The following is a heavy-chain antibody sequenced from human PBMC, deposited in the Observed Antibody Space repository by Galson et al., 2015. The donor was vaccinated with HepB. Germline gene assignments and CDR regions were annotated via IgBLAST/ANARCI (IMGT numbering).Heavy chain of an antibody. J-gene: IGHJ3*02. V-gene: IGHV3-30*18. CDR2: ISYDGNNK. CDR1: GFTFSSYG. Sequence: SLRLSCAASGFTFSSYGMHCVRQAPGKGLEWVAVISYDGNNKYYADSVKGRFTISRDNSKNTLYLQMNSLRAEDTAVYYCAKSGIVGATTHDAFDIWGQGTMVTVSS. CDR3: AKSGIVGATTHDAFDI. D-gene: IGHD1-26*01.